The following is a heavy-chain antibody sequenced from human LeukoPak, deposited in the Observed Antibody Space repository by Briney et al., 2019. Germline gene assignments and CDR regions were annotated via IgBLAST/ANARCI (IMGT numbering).Heavy chain of an antibody. J-gene: IGHJ4*02. V-gene: IGHV4-59*01. CDR3: ARDLAVAGTGLDY. CDR1: GGSISSYY. CDR2: IYYSGST. D-gene: IGHD6-19*01. Sequence: SETLSLTCTASGGSISSYYWSWIRQPPGKGLEWIGYIYYSGSTNYNPSLKSRVTISVDTSKNQFSLKLSSVTAADTAVYYCARDLAVAGTGLDYWGQGTLVTVSS.